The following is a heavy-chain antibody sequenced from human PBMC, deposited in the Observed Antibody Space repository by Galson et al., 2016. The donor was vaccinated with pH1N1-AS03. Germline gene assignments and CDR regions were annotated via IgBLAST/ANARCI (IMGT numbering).Heavy chain of an antibody. Sequence: SLRLSCAASGFTFSSYVMTWVRQAPGKGLEWVSVISGSGGGTYYADSVKGRFTISRDNSKNTLYLQMNSLRAEDTAVYYCARDYRAYDYSDYWGQGTLVT. D-gene: IGHD3-16*02. V-gene: IGHV3-23*01. CDR1: GFTFSSYV. CDR2: ISGSGGGT. J-gene: IGHJ4*02. CDR3: ARDYRAYDYSDY.